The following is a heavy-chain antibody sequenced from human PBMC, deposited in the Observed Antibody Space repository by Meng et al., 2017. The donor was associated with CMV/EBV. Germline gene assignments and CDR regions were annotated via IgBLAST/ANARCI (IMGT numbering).Heavy chain of an antibody. D-gene: IGHD2-21*02. Sequence: QVTLQESGPGLLNTSQSLSLTSTVSGGSISSGDYYWSCIRQPPGKGLEWIGYISYSGSTYYNPPLKSRVTISVDTSKNQFSLKLSSVTAADTAVYYCAREGDNPFDYWGQGTLVTVSS. CDR3: AREGDNPFDY. J-gene: IGHJ4*02. V-gene: IGHV4-30-4*08. CDR1: GGSISSGDYY. CDR2: ISYSGST.